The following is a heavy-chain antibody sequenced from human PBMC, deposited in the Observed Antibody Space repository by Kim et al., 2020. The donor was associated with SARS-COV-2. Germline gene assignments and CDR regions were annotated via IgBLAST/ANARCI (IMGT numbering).Heavy chain of an antibody. V-gene: IGHV1-69*13. CDR2: IIPIFGTA. J-gene: IGHJ4*02. CDR1: GGTFSSYA. Sequence: SVKVSCKASGGTFSSYAISWVRQAPGQGLEWMGGIIPIFGTANYAQKFQGRVTITADESTSTAYMELSSLRSEDTAVYYCARCDSSGYYYYYFDYWGQGTLVTVSS. CDR3: ARCDSSGYYYYYFDY. D-gene: IGHD3-22*01.